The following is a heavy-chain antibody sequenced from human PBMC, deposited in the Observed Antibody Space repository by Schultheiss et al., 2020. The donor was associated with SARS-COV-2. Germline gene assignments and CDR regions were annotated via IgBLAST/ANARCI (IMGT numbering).Heavy chain of an antibody. CDR1: GGSISSYY. CDR2: IYYSGST. D-gene: IGHD6-13*01. J-gene: IGHJ5*02. V-gene: IGHV4-59*12. CDR3: ARDHIGGAAAGNLWFDA. Sequence: SETLSLTCTVSGGSISSYYWSWIRQPPGKGLEWIGYIYYSGSTNYNPSLKSRVTISVDTSKNQFSLKLSSVTAADTAVYYCARDHIGGAAAGNLWFDAWGQGTLVTVSS.